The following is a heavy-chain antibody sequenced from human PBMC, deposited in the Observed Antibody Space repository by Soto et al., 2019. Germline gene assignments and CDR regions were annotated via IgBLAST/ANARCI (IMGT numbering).Heavy chain of an antibody. CDR1: GYLFPSSW. CDR2: VYPSYSDV. D-gene: IGHD2-8*01. V-gene: IGHV5-51*01. J-gene: IGHJ4*02. Sequence: PWESPKIHCQCIGYLFPSSWLGWEREKPGKGLGWLGNVYPSYSDVRYSPAFEGQVTISADNSINNAYLQLLKLKASDTSVYYCTKGVTSPFDSWGQGIRATVSS. CDR3: TKGVTSPFDS.